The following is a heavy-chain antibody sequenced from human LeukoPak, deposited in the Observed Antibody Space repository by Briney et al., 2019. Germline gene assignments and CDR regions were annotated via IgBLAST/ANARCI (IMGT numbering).Heavy chain of an antibody. D-gene: IGHD1-26*01. Sequence: GASVKVSCKASGGTFSSYAISWVRQAPVQGLEWMGGIIPIFGTANYAQKFQGRVTITADESTSTAYMELSSLRSEDTAVYYCARAQRGAAGAFDIWGQGTMVTVSS. V-gene: IGHV1-69*13. CDR1: GGTFSSYA. J-gene: IGHJ3*02. CDR3: ARAQRGAAGAFDI. CDR2: IIPIFGTA.